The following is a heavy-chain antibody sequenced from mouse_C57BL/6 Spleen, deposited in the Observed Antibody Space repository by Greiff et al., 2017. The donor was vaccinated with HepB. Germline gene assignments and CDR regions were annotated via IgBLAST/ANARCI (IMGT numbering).Heavy chain of an antibody. Sequence: QVQLKQPGAELVKPGASVKLSCKASGYTFTSYWMHWVKQRPGQGLEWIGMIHPNSGSTNYNEKFKSKATLTVDKSSSTAYMQLSSLTSEDSAVYYCARGENYYGSRGAMDYWGQGTSVTVSS. D-gene: IGHD1-1*01. CDR1: GYTFTSYW. CDR2: IHPNSGST. V-gene: IGHV1-64*01. J-gene: IGHJ4*01. CDR3: ARGENYYGSRGAMDY.